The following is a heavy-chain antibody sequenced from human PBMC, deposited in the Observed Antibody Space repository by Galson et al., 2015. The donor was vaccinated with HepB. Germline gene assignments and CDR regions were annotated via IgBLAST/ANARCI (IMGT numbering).Heavy chain of an antibody. CDR2: IYSGGRT. D-gene: IGHD6-13*01. J-gene: IGHJ2*01. CDR3: ARDGYSSSWYVRYFDL. CDR1: GFTVSSNY. V-gene: IGHV3-66*01. Sequence: SLRLSCAASGFTVSSNYMSWVRQAPGKGLEWVSVIYSGGRTYYADSAKGSFTISRDNSKNTLYLQMNSLRAEDTAVYYCARDGYSSSWYVRYFDLWGRGTLVTVSS.